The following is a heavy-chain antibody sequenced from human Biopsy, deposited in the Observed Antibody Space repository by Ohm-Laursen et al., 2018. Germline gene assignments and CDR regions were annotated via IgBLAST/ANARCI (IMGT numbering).Heavy chain of an antibody. CDR2: IYNSESTST. D-gene: IGHD3-10*01. CDR1: GDSISSDIYY. Sequence: SDTLSLTCTVSGDSISSDIYYWVWIRQPPGKGLEWIGNIYNSESTSTYYNLSLKGRVSISVDTSHNQFSLKLTRVTAADPAVYFCARRVSGSGRVDPWGQGTRVTVSS. CDR3: ARRVSGSGRVDP. J-gene: IGHJ5*02. V-gene: IGHV4-39*01.